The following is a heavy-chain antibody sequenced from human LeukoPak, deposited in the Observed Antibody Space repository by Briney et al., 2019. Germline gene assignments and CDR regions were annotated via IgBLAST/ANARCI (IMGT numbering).Heavy chain of an antibody. CDR3: ARGGVGATSDY. CDR1: GGSISSGGYY. V-gene: IGHV4-31*03. J-gene: IGHJ4*02. D-gene: IGHD1-26*01. CDR2: IYYSGST. Sequence: SQTLSLTCTVSGGSISSGGYYWSWLRQRPGKGLEWIGYIYYSGSTYYNPSLKSRVTISVDTSKNQFSLKLSSVTAADTAVYYCARGGVGATSDYWGQGTLVTVSS.